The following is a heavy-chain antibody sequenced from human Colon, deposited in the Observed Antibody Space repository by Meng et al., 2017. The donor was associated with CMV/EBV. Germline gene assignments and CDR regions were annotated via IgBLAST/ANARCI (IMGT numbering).Heavy chain of an antibody. Sequence: SETLSLTCTVSGGSISSYYWSWIRQPPGKGLEWIGYIYYSGSTNYNPSLKSRVTISVDTSKNQFSLKLSSVTAADTAVYYCARDRYYGMDVWGQGTTVTVSS. V-gene: IGHV4-59*01. CDR1: GGSISSYY. CDR2: IYYSGST. J-gene: IGHJ6*02. CDR3: ARDRYYGMDV.